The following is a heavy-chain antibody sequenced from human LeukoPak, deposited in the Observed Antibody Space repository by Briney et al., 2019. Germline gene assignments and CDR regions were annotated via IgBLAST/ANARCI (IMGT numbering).Heavy chain of an antibody. J-gene: IGHJ5*02. CDR3: ARLGPYYDSSGYYSKYNWFDP. V-gene: IGHV4-39*01. Sequence: SETLSLTCAVSGGSISSGGYYWGWIRQPPGKGLEWIGSIYYSGSTYYNPSLKSRATISVDTSKNQFSLKLSSVTAADTAVYYCARLGPYYDSSGYYSKYNWFDPWGQGTLVTVSS. CDR2: IYYSGST. CDR1: GGSISSGGYY. D-gene: IGHD3-22*01.